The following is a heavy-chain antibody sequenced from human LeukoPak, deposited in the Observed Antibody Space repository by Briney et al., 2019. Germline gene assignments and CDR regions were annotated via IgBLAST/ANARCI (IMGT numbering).Heavy chain of an antibody. CDR3: ARDRYSSSWYQSWFDP. CDR2: IYYSGGT. CDR1: GGSISSYY. Sequence: SETLSLTCTVSGGSISSYYWSWIRQPPGKGLEWIGYIYYSGGTNYNPSLKSRVTISVDTSKNQFSLKLSSVTAADTAVYYCARDRYSSSWYQSWFDPWGQGTLVTVSS. J-gene: IGHJ5*02. V-gene: IGHV4-59*01. D-gene: IGHD6-13*01.